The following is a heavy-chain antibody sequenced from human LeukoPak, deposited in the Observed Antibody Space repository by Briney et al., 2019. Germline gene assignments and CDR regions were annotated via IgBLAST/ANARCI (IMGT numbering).Heavy chain of an antibody. Sequence: GASVKVSCKASGGTFSSYAISWVRQAPGQGLEWMGGIIPIFGTANYAQKFQGRVTITADESTSTAYMELSSLRSEDTAVYYCARDGFHCSSTSCYGSDSGYDYAWGQGTLVTVSS. V-gene: IGHV1-69*13. CDR1: GGTFSSYA. J-gene: IGHJ5*02. CDR3: ARDGFHCSSTSCYGSDSGYDYA. CDR2: IIPIFGTA. D-gene: IGHD2-2*01.